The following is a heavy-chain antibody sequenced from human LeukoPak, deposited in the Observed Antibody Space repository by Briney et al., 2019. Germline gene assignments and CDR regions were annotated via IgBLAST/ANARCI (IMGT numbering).Heavy chain of an antibody. CDR1: GGSISSYY. J-gene: IGHJ5*02. Sequence: PSETLSLTCTVSGGSISSYYWSWIRQPPGKGLEWIGYIYYSGSTNYNPSLKSRVTISVDTSKNQFSLKLSSVTAADTAVYYCARSTLSSGWFNRFDPWGQGTLVTVSS. V-gene: IGHV4-59*01. CDR2: IYYSGST. D-gene: IGHD6-19*01. CDR3: ARSTLSSGWFNRFDP.